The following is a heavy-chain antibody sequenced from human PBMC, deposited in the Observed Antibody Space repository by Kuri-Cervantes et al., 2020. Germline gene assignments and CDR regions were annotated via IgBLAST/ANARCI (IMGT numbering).Heavy chain of an antibody. D-gene: IGHD3-16*01. CDR1: GGSISSYY. Sequence: ESLKISCTVSGGSISSYYWSWIRQPAGKGLEWVGRIYTTGSTNYNPSLKSRVTISVDKSKNQFSLRLTSVTAADTAVYYCARARGESDAFDIWGQGTMVTVSS. CDR2: IYTTGST. J-gene: IGHJ3*02. V-gene: IGHV4-4*07. CDR3: ARARGESDAFDI.